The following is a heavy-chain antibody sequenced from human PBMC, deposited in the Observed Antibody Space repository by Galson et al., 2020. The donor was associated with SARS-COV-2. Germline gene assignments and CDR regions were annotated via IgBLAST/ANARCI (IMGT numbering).Heavy chain of an antibody. CDR3: ARHGDASGTYFYYSMDV. CDR2: IYYSGAT. D-gene: IGHD7-27*01. J-gene: IGHJ6*02. V-gene: IGHV4-39*01. Sequence: SETLSLTCTVSGGSINSSTYYWGWIRQPPGERLEWIATIYYSGATYYNPSLNSRVSISVDTSKNQFSRRLNTVTAADSAIYYCARHGDASGTYFYYSMDVWGQGTSVTVSS. CDR1: GGSINSSTYY.